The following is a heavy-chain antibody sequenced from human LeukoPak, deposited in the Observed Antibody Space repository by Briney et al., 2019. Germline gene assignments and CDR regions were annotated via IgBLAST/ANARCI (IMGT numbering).Heavy chain of an antibody. CDR1: GFTFSSYS. J-gene: IGHJ4*02. V-gene: IGHV3-21*01. D-gene: IGHD2-2*01. CDR2: ISSSSSYI. Sequence: GGSLRLSCAASGFTFSSYSMNWVRQAPGKGLEWVSSISSSSSYIYYADSVKGRFTIFRDNAKNSLYLQMNSLRAEDTAVYYCARVLGYCSSTSCRLYYFDYWGQGTLVTVSS. CDR3: ARVLGYCSSTSCRLYYFDY.